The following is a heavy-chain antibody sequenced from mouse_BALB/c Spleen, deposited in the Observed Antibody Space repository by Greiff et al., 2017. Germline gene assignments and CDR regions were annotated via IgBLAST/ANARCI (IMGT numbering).Heavy chain of an antibody. D-gene: IGHD3-3*01. CDR3: ARKGGYFDY. J-gene: IGHJ2*01. Sequence: VQLQQSGAELVRPGVSVKISCKGSGYTFTDYAMHWVKQSHAKSLEWIGVISTYYGDASYNQKFKGKATMTVDKSSSTAYMELARLTSEDSAIYYCARKGGYFDYWGQGTTLTGSS. V-gene: IGHV1S137*01. CDR1: GYTFTDYA. CDR2: ISTYYGDA.